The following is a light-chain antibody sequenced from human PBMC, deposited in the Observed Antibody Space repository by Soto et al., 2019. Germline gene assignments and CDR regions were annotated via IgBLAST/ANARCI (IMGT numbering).Light chain of an antibody. J-gene: IGKJ1*01. V-gene: IGKV2-30*01. CDR3: QQYNSYPWT. CDR2: KVS. Sequence: DAVMTQSPLSLPVTLGQPASISCRSSQSLVYSDGNTYLNWFQQRPGQSPRRLIYKVSNRDSGVPERFSGSGSGTEFTLTISSLQPDDFATYYCQQYNSYPWTFGQGTKVDIK. CDR1: QSLVYSDGNTY.